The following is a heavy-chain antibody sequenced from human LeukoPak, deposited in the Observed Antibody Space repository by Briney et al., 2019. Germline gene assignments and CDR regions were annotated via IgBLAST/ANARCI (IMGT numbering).Heavy chain of an antibody. CDR3: ARDGAYDSSGYYHYYYYYYMDV. J-gene: IGHJ6*03. V-gene: IGHV7-4-1*02. CDR2: INTNTGNP. CDR1: GYTFTSYA. D-gene: IGHD3-22*01. Sequence: ASVKVSCKASGYTFTSYAMNWVRQAPGQGLEWMGWINTNTGNPTYAQGFTGRSVFSLDTSVSTAYLQISSLKAEDTAVYYCARDGAYDSSGYYHYYYYYYMDVWGKGTTVTVSS.